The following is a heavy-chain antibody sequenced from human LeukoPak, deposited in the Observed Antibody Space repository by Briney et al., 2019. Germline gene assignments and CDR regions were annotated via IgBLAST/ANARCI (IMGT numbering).Heavy chain of an antibody. Sequence: ASVKVSCKASGYTFTSYYMHGVRQAPGQGLEWMGIINPSGGSASYAQKFQGRVSMTRDTSTSTVYMELSSLRSEDTAVYYCARVAPGATDFDYWGQGTLVTVSS. CDR1: GYTFTSYY. V-gene: IGHV1-46*01. CDR3: ARVAPGATDFDY. CDR2: INPSGGSA. D-gene: IGHD1-26*01. J-gene: IGHJ4*02.